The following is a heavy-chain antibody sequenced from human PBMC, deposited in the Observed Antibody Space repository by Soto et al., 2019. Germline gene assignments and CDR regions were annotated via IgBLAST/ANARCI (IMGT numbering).Heavy chain of an antibody. D-gene: IGHD1-7*01. CDR3: AEGNNWNYGYYYGMDV. Sequence: QVQLVQSGAEVKKPGASVKVSCKASGYTFTGYNMHWVRQAPGQGLEWMGWINPNSGGTNYAQKFQGRVTMTRDTSISTAYMELSRLRSDDTAVYYCAEGNNWNYGYYYGMDVWGQGTTVTVSS. CDR1: GYTFTGYN. J-gene: IGHJ6*02. CDR2: INPNSGGT. V-gene: IGHV1-2*02.